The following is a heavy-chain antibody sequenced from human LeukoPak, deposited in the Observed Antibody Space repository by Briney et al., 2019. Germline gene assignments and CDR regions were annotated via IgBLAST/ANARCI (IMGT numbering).Heavy chain of an antibody. V-gene: IGHV4-38-2*02. J-gene: IGHJ5*02. CDR3: ARVPGVYYDTLIGFGSGWFDP. CDR1: GYSISTGYS. D-gene: IGHD3-9*01. Sequence: SETLSLTCTVSGYSISTGYSWGWVRQPPGKGLEWIGITHHSGATYYNPSLRSRVTISVDTSKNQFSLRLSSVTAADTAVYYCARVPGVYYDTLIGFGSGWFDPWGQGTLVTVSS. CDR2: THHSGAT.